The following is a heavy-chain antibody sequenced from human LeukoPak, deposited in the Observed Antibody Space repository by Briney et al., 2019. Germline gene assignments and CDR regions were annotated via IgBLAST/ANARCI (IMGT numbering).Heavy chain of an antibody. Sequence: GGSLRLSCAASGFTFSSSAMSWVRQVPGKGLEWVSGISASGGSTSYADSVRGRFTLSRGNSKNTLYLQMNSLRAEDTAVYYCAKYGSDSGAYYYFDYWGQGTLVTVSS. V-gene: IGHV3-23*01. CDR2: ISASGGST. D-gene: IGHD3-22*01. J-gene: IGHJ4*02. CDR1: GFTFSSSA. CDR3: AKYGSDSGAYYYFDY.